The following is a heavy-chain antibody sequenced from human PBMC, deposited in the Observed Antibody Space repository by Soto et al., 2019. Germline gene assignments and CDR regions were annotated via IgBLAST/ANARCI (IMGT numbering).Heavy chain of an antibody. D-gene: IGHD5-18*01. V-gene: IGHV3-30*04. Sequence: GGSLRLSCAASGLTFNSYAMNWVRQAPGKGLEWVAFISYDGNKKYYADSVRGRFTISRDNSKNTLYLQMISVRPEDSAVYFCASGSGYSYGYGWFDPWGQGTLVTVSS. CDR1: GLTFNSYA. J-gene: IGHJ5*02. CDR2: ISYDGNKK. CDR3: ASGSGYSYGYGWFDP.